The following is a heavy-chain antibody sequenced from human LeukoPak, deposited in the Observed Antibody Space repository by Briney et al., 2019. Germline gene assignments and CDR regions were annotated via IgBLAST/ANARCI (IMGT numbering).Heavy chain of an antibody. CDR2: IYSGGST. D-gene: IGHD2/OR15-2a*01. J-gene: IGHJ4*02. CDR3: ARSNSPPYYFDY. V-gene: IGHV3-53*01. Sequence: VGSLRLSCAASGFTVSSNYMSWVRQAPGKGLEWVSVIYSGGSTYYADSVKGRFTISRDNSKNTLYLQMNSLRAEDTAVYYCARSNSPPYYFDYWGQGTLVTVSS. CDR1: GFTVSSNY.